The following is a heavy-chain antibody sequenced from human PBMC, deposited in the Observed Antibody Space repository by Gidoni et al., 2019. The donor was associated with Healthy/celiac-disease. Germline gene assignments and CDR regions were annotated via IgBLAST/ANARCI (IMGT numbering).Heavy chain of an antibody. D-gene: IGHD6-19*01. J-gene: IGHJ4*02. CDR1: GFTFGSYA. CDR2: ISGSGGST. CDR3: AKVAVAGIKRDYFDY. V-gene: IGHV3-23*01. Sequence: EVQLLESGGGLVQPGGSLRLSCAASGFTFGSYAMSWVRQAPGKGLEWVSAISGSGGSTYYADSVKGRCTISRDNSKNTLYLQMNSLRAEDTAVYYCAKVAVAGIKRDYFDYWGQGTLVTVSS.